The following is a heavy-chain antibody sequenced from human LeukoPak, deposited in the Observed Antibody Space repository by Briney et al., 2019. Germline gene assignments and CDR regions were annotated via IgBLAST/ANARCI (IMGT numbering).Heavy chain of an antibody. D-gene: IGHD2-15*01. CDR1: GYIFTDYY. V-gene: IGHV1-2*02. CDR3: ARGGQYCDVTNCYGSADF. J-gene: IGHJ4*02. Sequence: ASVKVSCKASGYIFTDYYIRWVRQAPGQGLEWMGWIDPTRGGTNPAQNFQGRVTMTRDTSISTAYMELSRLSTDDSAVYYCARGGQYCDVTNCYGSADFWGQGTLVTVSS. CDR2: IDPTRGGT.